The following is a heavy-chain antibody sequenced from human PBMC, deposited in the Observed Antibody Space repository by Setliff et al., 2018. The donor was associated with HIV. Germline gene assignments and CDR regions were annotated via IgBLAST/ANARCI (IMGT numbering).Heavy chain of an antibody. Sequence: TLSLTCTVSGGSISTYYWSWIRQPPGKGLEWIGSIYFTGSSDNNPSLKSRVTLSVDTSKHQVSLKLNSVTAADAAVYYCARVVPEVVYGAYWFDPWGQGTLVTVSS. CDR1: GGSISTYY. CDR3: ARVVPEVVYGAYWFDP. V-gene: IGHV4-59*12. CDR2: IYFTGSS. J-gene: IGHJ5*02. D-gene: IGHD4-17*01.